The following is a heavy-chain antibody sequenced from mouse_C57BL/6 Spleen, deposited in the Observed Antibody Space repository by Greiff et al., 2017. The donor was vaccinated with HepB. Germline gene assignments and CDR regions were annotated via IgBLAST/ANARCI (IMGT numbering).Heavy chain of an antibody. Sequence: QVQLQQPGAELVMPGASVKLSCKASGYTFTSYWMHWVKQRPGQGLEWIGEIDPSDSYTNYNQKFKGKSTLTVDKSSSTAYMQLSSLTSEDSAVYYCARAYYYRSSHAIDYCGQGTSVTVSP. CDR1: GYTFTSYW. D-gene: IGHD1-1*01. CDR2: IDPSDSYT. V-gene: IGHV1-69*01. J-gene: IGHJ4*01. CDR3: ARAYYYRSSHAIDY.